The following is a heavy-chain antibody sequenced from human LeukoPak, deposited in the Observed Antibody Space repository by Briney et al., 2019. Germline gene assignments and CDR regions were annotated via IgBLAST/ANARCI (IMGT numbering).Heavy chain of an antibody. CDR3: ARHSEGITMVRGVGHFQH. V-gene: IGHV4-39*01. CDR1: GGSISSSSYS. D-gene: IGHD3-10*01. Sequence: SETLSLTCTVSGGSISSSSYSWGWIRQPPGQGLEWIGSIYYSGSTYYNPSLKSRVTISVDTSKNQFSLKLSSVTAADTAVYYCARHSEGITMVRGVGHFQHWGQGTLVTVSS. CDR2: IYYSGST. J-gene: IGHJ1*01.